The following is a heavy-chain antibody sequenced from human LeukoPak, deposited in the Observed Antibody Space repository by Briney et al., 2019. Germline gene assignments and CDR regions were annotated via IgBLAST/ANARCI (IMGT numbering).Heavy chain of an antibody. Sequence: GGSLRLSCAASGFIFSTYVMHWVRQPPGKGLEWVAAISHDGRDKYSADSVKGRFTISRDNSKNTLYLQMNSLRAEDTAVYFCARAHYYDSSGLDYWGQGTLVTVSS. CDR1: GFIFSTYV. D-gene: IGHD3-22*01. V-gene: IGHV3-30*04. CDR2: ISHDGRDK. CDR3: ARAHYYDSSGLDY. J-gene: IGHJ4*02.